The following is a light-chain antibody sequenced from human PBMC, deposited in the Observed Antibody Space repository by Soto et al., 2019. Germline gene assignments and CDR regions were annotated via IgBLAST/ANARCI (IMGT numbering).Light chain of an antibody. CDR2: EVS. Sequence: QSALTQPASVSGSPGQSITISCTGTSSDVGGYNYVSWYQHHPGKAPKFMIYEVSNRPSGVSSRFSGSKSGNTASLTISGLQAEDEADYYCSSYTGSNMVFGGGTKLTVL. V-gene: IGLV2-14*01. CDR1: SSDVGGYNY. J-gene: IGLJ3*02. CDR3: SSYTGSNMV.